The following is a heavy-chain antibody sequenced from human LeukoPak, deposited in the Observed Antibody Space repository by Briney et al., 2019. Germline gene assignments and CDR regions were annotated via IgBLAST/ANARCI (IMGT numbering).Heavy chain of an antibody. V-gene: IGHV3-53*01. J-gene: IGHJ4*02. CDR2: IYSGGDT. CDR3: AKALVSMIVVAPIW. D-gene: IGHD3-22*01. Sequence: GGSLRLSCVVSGFTVSSNYMSWVRQAPGKGLEWVSFIYSGGDTYYADSVKGRFTISRDNSKNTLYLQMNSLRADDTAVYYCAKALVSMIVVAPIWWGQGTLVTVSS. CDR1: GFTVSSNY.